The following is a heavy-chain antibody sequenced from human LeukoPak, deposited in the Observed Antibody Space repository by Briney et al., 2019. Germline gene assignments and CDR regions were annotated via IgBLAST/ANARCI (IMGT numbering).Heavy chain of an antibody. D-gene: IGHD3-10*01. CDR2: INNSGRTI. CDR3: ARDLVRGVINTDY. CDR1: GFTFSDYY. J-gene: IGHJ4*02. V-gene: IGHV3-11*01. Sequence: GGSLRLSCAVSGFTFSDYYMSWIRQAPGKGLEWVSYINNSGRTIYYADSVKDRFTISRDNAKNSLYLQMNSLRADDTAVYYCARDLVRGVINTDYWGQGTLVTVSS.